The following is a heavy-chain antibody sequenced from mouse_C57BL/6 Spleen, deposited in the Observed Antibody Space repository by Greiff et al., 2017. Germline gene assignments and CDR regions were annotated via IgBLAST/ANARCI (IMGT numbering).Heavy chain of an antibody. J-gene: IGHJ4*01. Sequence: QVQLQQPGAELVLPGASVKLSCKASGYTFTSYWMHWVKQRPGQGLEWIGEIDPSDSYTNYNQKFKGKSTLTVDKSSSTAYMQLSSLTSEDSAVYYCARSEDAMDYWGQGTSVTVSS. V-gene: IGHV1-69*01. CDR1: GYTFTSYW. CDR2: IDPSDSYT. CDR3: ARSEDAMDY.